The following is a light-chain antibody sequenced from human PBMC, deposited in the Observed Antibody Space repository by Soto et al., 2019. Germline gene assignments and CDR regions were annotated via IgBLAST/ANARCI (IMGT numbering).Light chain of an antibody. CDR1: QGISDY. CDR3: QQTYTFPWT. J-gene: IGKJ1*01. V-gene: IGKV1-39*01. CDR2: TAS. Sequence: DIRMTQSPFSLSASVGDTVTITCRASQGISDYLSWFQHKPGEAPKLLIYTASSLQGGVPLRFSGAGSRTDFSLTISGLQPEDSATYYCQQTYTFPWTFGQGTRVDIK.